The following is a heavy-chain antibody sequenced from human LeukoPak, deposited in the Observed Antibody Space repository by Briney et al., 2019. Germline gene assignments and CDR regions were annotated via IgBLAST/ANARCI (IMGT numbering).Heavy chain of an antibody. Sequence: PGGSLRLSCAASGFTFSSYSMNWVRQAPGKGLEWVAVISHDGSNAYYAESVKGRFTTSRDNTKNTLYLQMNSLRAEDTAVYYCVRDKSGSSSWWAPGNYWGQGTLVTASS. CDR3: VRDKSGSSSWWAPGNY. J-gene: IGHJ4*02. V-gene: IGHV3-30*03. CDR2: ISHDGSNA. D-gene: IGHD6-13*01. CDR1: GFTFSSYS.